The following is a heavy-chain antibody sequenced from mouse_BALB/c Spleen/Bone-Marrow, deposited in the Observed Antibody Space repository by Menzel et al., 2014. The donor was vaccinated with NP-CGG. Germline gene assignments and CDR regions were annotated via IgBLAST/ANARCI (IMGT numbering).Heavy chain of an antibody. CDR3: AKYDYGFTL. Sequence: QVQLQQPGADLVRPGASVKLSCKTSGYTFTNYWINWLKQRPGQGLEWIGNISPSNIHTNYNQKFKDKATLTVDKSSSTAYMQLSSPTSEDSAVYYCAKYDYGFTLWGQGTLVTVSA. CDR2: ISPSNIHT. V-gene: IGHV1-69*02. D-gene: IGHD1-1*01. CDR1: GYTFTNYW. J-gene: IGHJ3*01.